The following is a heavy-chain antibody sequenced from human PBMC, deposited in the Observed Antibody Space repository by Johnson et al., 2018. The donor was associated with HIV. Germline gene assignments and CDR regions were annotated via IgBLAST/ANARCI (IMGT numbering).Heavy chain of an antibody. V-gene: IGHV3-9*01. D-gene: IGHD3-10*01. CDR3: AAYGSGDGEAFDI. J-gene: IGHJ3*02. CDR1: GFIFDDYA. Sequence: VQLVESGGGLVQPGRSQRLSCAASGFIFDDYAMHWVRQAPGKGLEWVSGISWNSGSIGYADSVKGRFTISRDNAKNSLYLQMNSLRAEDTALYYCAAYGSGDGEAFDIWGQGTMVTVSS. CDR2: ISWNSGSI.